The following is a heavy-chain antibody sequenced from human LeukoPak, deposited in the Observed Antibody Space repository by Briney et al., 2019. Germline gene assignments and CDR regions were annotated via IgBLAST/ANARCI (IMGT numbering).Heavy chain of an antibody. CDR3: AKVTYYFDAGGYYCDY. V-gene: IGHV3-23*01. D-gene: IGHD3-22*01. Sequence: GGSLRLSCAASGFTFGTYAMSWVRQAPGRGLEWVSGISGSGGSTYYADSVKGRFTISGDNSRNTLYLQMNSLRAEDTALYYCAKVTYYFDAGGYYCDYWGQGTLVTVSS. J-gene: IGHJ4*02. CDR1: GFTFGTYA. CDR2: ISGSGGST.